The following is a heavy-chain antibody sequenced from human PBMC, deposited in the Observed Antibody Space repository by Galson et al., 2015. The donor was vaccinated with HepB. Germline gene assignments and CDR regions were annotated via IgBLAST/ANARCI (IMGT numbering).Heavy chain of an antibody. Sequence: QSGAEVKKPGESLRISCTGSGYSFTSYWISWVRQMPGKGLEWMGRIDPSDSYTNYSPSFQGHVTISADKSISTAYLQWSSLKASDTAMYYCARLMRDYYDSSGYYGDWFDPWGQGTLVTVSS. CDR3: ARLMRDYYDSSGYYGDWFDP. J-gene: IGHJ5*02. D-gene: IGHD3-22*01. CDR2: IDPSDSYT. CDR1: GYSFTSYW. V-gene: IGHV5-10-1*01.